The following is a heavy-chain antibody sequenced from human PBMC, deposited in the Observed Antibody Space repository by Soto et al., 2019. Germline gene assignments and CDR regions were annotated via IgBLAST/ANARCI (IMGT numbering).Heavy chain of an antibody. Sequence: QVQLVQSGAEVKKPGASVKVSCKASGYTFTSYGISWVRQAPGQGLEWMGWISAYNGNKKYAQKGQGRXTXPXXTSTTTAYMEVRSLRSADTAVYYCARDAAIGMNDYWGQGTLVTVSS. J-gene: IGHJ4*02. CDR3: ARDAAIGMNDY. V-gene: IGHV1-18*01. D-gene: IGHD1-20*01. CDR2: ISAYNGNK. CDR1: GYTFTSYG.